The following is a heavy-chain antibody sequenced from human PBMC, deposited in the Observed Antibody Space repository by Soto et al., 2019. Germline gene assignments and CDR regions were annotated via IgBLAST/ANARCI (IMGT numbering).Heavy chain of an antibody. CDR3: AKRNYFDRGVYIYPYFDF. CDR1: GLSFSNYD. Sequence: GGSLRLSCVASGLSFSNYDMSWVRQAPGKGLDWVSTISGSGKNTYYAGSVKGRFTISRDNSRNTIYLQMNSLRAEDTAVYYCAKRNYFDRGVYIYPYFDFWGQGALVTVS. D-gene: IGHD3-22*01. J-gene: IGHJ4*02. V-gene: IGHV3-23*01. CDR2: ISGSGKNT.